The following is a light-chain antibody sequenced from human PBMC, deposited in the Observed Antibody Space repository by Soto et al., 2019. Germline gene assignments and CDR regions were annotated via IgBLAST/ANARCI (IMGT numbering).Light chain of an antibody. CDR3: QQYNNWPPWT. J-gene: IGKJ1*01. CDR1: QSVSNN. V-gene: IGKV3-15*01. CDR2: GAS. Sequence: EIVMTQSPAPLSLSPGERATLSCRASQSVSNNLAWNQQKPAQAPRLLIYGASTRATGIPARFSGSGSGTEFTLTISSLQSEDFAVYYCQQYNNWPPWTFGQGTKVEIK.